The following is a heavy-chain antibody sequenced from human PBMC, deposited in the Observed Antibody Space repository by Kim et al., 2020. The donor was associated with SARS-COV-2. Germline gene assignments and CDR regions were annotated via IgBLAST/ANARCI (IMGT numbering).Heavy chain of an antibody. CDR1: GFTFTSSA. D-gene: IGHD1-1*01. V-gene: IGHV1-58*01. CDR3: AARGTRLPRFDY. Sequence: SVKVSCKASGFTFTSSAVQWVRQARGQRLEWIGWIVVGSGNTNYAQKFQERVTITRDMSTSTAYMELSSLRSEDTAVYYCAARGTRLPRFDYWGQGTLVTVSS. J-gene: IGHJ4*02. CDR2: IVVGSGNT.